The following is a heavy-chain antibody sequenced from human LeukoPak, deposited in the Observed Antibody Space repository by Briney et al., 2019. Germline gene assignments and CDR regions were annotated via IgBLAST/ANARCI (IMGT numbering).Heavy chain of an antibody. CDR2: ISYDGSNK. Sequence: GGSLRLSCAASGFTFSSYAMHWVRQAPGKGLEWVAVISYDGSNKYYADSVKGRFTISRDNSKNTLYLQMSSLRAEDTAVYYCVRDLVKDNYWGQGTLVTVSS. CDR1: GFTFSSYA. J-gene: IGHJ4*02. D-gene: IGHD3-16*02. V-gene: IGHV3-30-3*01. CDR3: VRDLVKDNY.